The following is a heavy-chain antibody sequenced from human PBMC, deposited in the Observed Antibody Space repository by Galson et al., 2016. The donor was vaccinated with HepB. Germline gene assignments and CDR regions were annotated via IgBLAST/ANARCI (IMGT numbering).Heavy chain of an antibody. CDR2: IIPLLGTT. V-gene: IGHV1-69*10. J-gene: IGHJ4*02. CDR1: GGTFSNYG. Sequence: SVKVSCKASGGTFSNYGFRWVRQAPGQGLEWMGGIIPLLGTTHYAQSFQGRVTITADKSTSTVNMELTGLRSEDTAVYFCARDTTPSGTYYVGYFDSWGQGTLVTVSS. CDR3: ARDTTPSGTYYVGYFDS. D-gene: IGHD1-26*01.